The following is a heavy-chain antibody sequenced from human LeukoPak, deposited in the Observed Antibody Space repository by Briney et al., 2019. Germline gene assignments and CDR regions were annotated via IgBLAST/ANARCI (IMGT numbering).Heavy chain of an antibody. CDR2: IWYDGSKE. CDR3: GKEVERHFDLKY. J-gene: IGHJ4*02. D-gene: IGHD2/OR15-2a*01. CDR1: GFTFSNYG. Sequence: GGSLRLSCAASGFTFSNYGMHWVRQAPGKGLEWVALIWYDGSKEYYADSVKGRFTISRDNSKNMLYLQMNSLRAEDTAVYYCGKEVERHFDLKYWGQGTLVTVSS. V-gene: IGHV3-33*06.